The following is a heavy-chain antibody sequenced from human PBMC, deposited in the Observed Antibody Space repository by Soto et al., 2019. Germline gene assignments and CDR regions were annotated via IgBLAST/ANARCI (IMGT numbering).Heavy chain of an antibody. CDR2: IYYSGST. D-gene: IGHD3-3*01. Sequence: SETLSLTCTVSGGSISSYYWSWIRQPPGKGLEWIGYIYYSGSTNYNPSLKSRVTISVDTSKNQFSLKLSSVTAADTAVYYCARVGYDFSREDYWGQGTLVTVSS. J-gene: IGHJ4*02. CDR1: GGSISSYY. CDR3: ARVGYDFSREDY. V-gene: IGHV4-59*01.